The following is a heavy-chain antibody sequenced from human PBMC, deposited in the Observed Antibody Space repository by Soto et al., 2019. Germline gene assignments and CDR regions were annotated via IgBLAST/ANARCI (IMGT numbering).Heavy chain of an antibody. Sequence: PGGSLRLSCAASGFTFSSYAMSWVRQAPGKGLEWVSAINSGGGTYYAGSVKGRFTISRDNSKNTVYLQMNSLRAEDTAVYYCARDQSWGQGTMVTVSS. J-gene: IGHJ3*01. CDR1: GFTFSSYA. CDR2: INSGGGT. CDR3: ARDQS. V-gene: IGHV3-23*01.